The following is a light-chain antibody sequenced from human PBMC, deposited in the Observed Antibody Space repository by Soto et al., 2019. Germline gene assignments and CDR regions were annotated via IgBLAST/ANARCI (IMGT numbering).Light chain of an antibody. J-gene: IGKJ1*01. V-gene: IGKV3D-20*02. CDR2: SAS. CDR3: QHRFSWPPA. CDR1: QTVSGKY. Sequence: EIVFTQSPATLSLSPGERATLSCSASQTVSGKYLAWYHQRPGQAPRVLIHSASSRATGIPDRSTGSGAGTDFTLTISGLEPEDFAVYYCQHRFSWPPAFGQGTKVEIK.